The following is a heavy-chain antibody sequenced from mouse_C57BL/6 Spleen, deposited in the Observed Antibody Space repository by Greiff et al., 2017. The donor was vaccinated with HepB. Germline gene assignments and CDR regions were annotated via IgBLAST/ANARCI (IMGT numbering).Heavy chain of an antibody. CDR3: ARHPLYDGYYEGYYVDY. J-gene: IGHJ2*01. V-gene: IGHV5-6*01. CDR1: GFTFSSYG. D-gene: IGHD2-3*01. CDR2: ISSGGSYT. Sequence: EVQGVESGGDLVKPGGSLKLSCAASGFTFSSYGMSWVRQTPDKRLEWVATISSGGSYTYYPDSVKGRFTISRDNAKNTLYLQMSSLKSEDTAMYYCARHPLYDGYYEGYYVDYWGQGTTLTVSS.